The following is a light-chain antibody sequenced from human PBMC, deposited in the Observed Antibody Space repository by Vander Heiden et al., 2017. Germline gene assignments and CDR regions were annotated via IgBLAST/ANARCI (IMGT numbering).Light chain of an antibody. CDR2: DAS. J-gene: IGKJ2*01. CDR1: QGISSA. V-gene: IGKV1-13*02. Sequence: AIQLTQSPSSLSASVGDRVTITCRASQGISSALAWYQQKPGKAPKLLIYDASSLESGVPSRFSCSGSGTDFTLTISSLQPEDFATYYCQQFNSYPQTYTFGQGTKLEIK. CDR3: QQFNSYPQTYT.